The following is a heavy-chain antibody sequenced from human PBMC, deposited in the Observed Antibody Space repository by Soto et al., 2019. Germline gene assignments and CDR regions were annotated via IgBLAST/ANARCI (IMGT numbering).Heavy chain of an antibody. CDR1: GFTFSSYW. V-gene: IGHV3-74*01. J-gene: IGHJ1*01. Sequence: LRLSCGVSGFTFSSYWMYWVRQAPGEGLVWVSRMNSDGSSISYADSVKGRFAISRDNAKNSLHLQMNSLSAEDTAFYYCVKDESINWYSGHFRHWGQGTLVTVSS. D-gene: IGHD6-13*01. CDR2: MNSDGSSI. CDR3: VKDESINWYSGHFRH.